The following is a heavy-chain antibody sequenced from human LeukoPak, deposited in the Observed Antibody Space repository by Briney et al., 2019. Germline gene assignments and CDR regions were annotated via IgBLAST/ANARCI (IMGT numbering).Heavy chain of an antibody. D-gene: IGHD4-17*01. V-gene: IGHV1-69*04. CDR1: GGTFSSYA. Sequence: GASVKVSCKASGGTFSSYAISWVRQAPGQGLEWMGRIIPILDIPNYAQKFQGRVTITADKSTSTVYMELNRLRSDDTAVYYCARVNGDYFDYWGQGTLVTVSS. CDR3: ARVNGDYFDY. J-gene: IGHJ4*02. CDR2: IIPILDIP.